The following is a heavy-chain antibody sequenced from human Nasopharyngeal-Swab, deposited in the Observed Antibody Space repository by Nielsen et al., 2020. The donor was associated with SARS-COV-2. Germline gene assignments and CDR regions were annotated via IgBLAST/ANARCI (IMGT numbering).Heavy chain of an antibody. V-gene: IGHV3-7*01. CDR3: ARGSGGNSFRWVLGKTPAYYFDY. J-gene: IGHJ4*02. D-gene: IGHD4-23*01. CDR2: IKQDGSEK. Sequence: ESLKISCAASGFTFSSYWMSWVRQAPGKGLEWVANIKQDGSEKYYVDSGKGRFTISRDNAKNSLYLQMNSLRAEDTAVYYCARGSGGNSFRWVLGKTPAYYFDYWGQGTLATVSS. CDR1: GFTFSSYW.